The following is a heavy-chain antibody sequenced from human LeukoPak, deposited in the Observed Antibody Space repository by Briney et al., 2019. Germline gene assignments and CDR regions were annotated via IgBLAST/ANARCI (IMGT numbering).Heavy chain of an antibody. CDR1: RFTFNSFA. Sequence: GGSLRLSCAASRFTFNSFAMSWVRQAPGKGLEWVSNISGGGGSSTYYADSVKGRFTISRDNSKNTLYLQMNSLRAEDTALYYCAKSGLNRFDYWGQGTLVTVSS. V-gene: IGHV3-23*01. CDR2: ISGGGGSST. CDR3: AKSGLNRFDY. D-gene: IGHD2-15*01. J-gene: IGHJ4*02.